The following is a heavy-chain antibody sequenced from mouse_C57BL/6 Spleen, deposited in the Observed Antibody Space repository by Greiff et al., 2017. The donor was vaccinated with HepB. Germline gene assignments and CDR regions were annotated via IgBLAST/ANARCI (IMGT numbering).Heavy chain of an antibody. D-gene: IGHD2-2*01. CDR3: TTRMVTTEAWFAY. V-gene: IGHV14-4*01. CDR1: GFNIKDDY. Sequence: EVQLQQSGAELVRPGASVKLSCTASGFNIKDDYMHWVKQRPEQGLEWIGWIDPENGDTEYASKFQGKATITADTSSNTAYLQLSSLTSEDTAVYYCTTRMVTTEAWFAYWGQGTLVTVSA. J-gene: IGHJ3*01. CDR2: IDPENGDT.